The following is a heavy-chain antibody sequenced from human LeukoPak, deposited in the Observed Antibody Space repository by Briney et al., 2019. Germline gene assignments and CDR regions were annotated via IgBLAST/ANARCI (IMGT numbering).Heavy chain of an antibody. D-gene: IGHD3-22*01. J-gene: IGHJ5*02. CDR2: VSACNGNT. CDR3: ARVNYYDSSPNWFDP. CDR1: GYTFTSFG. Sequence: VALVKVSCKASGYTFTSFGIGWVRQAPGQGLEWMGWVSACNGNTNSAQKLQGRVTMTTDTSTSTAYIELRSLRSDDTAVYYCARVNYYDSSPNWFDPWGQGTLVTVSS. V-gene: IGHV1-18*01.